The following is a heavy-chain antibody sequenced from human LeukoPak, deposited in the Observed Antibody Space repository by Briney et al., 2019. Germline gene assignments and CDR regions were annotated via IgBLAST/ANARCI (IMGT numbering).Heavy chain of an antibody. V-gene: IGHV3-7*01. CDR1: GFTFNTYS. Sequence: GGSLRLSCAASGFTFNTYSMNWARQAPGKGLEWVANIKQDGSEKYYVDSVKGRFTISRDNAKNSLYLQMNSLRAEDTAVYYCARDQERAARPTYYYYYMDVWGKGTTVTVSS. CDR3: ARDQERAARPTYYYYYMDV. D-gene: IGHD6-6*01. J-gene: IGHJ6*03. CDR2: IKQDGSEK.